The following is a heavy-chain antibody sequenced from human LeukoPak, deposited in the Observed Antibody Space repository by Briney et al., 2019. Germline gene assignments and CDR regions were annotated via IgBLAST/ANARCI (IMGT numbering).Heavy chain of an antibody. D-gene: IGHD6-19*01. CDR1: GGSISSSSYY. V-gene: IGHV4-39*01. Sequence: SETLSLTCTVSGGSISSSSYYWGWIRQPPGKGLEWIGSIYYSGSTYYNPSLKGRVTISVDTSKNQFSLKLSSVTAADTAVYYCARHQGGWPHYYYYYYGMDVWGQGTTVTVSS. J-gene: IGHJ6*02. CDR2: IYYSGST. CDR3: ARHQGGWPHYYYYYYGMDV.